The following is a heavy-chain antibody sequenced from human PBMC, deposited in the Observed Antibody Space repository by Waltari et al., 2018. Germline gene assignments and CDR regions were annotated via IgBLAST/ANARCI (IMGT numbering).Heavy chain of an antibody. J-gene: IGHJ5*02. D-gene: IGHD2-2*01. V-gene: IGHV4-38-2*01. CDR2: SYHSGST. CDR1: GYSISSGYY. Sequence: QVQLQESGPGLVKLSETLSLTCAVSGYSISSGYYWGWIRQPPGKGLEWIGSSYHSGSTYYNPSLKSRVTISVDTSKNQFSLKLSSVTAADTAVYYCARGMQVVRYPNWFDPWGQGTLVTVSS. CDR3: ARGMQVVRYPNWFDP.